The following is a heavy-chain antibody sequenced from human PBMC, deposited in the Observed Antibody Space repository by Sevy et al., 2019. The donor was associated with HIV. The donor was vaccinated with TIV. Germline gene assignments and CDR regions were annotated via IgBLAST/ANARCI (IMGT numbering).Heavy chain of an antibody. CDR3: ARVISSGSDIYYFDY. V-gene: IGHV3-21*01. CDR2: ISGNGYYK. CDR1: GFTFRNFS. J-gene: IGHJ4*02. D-gene: IGHD3-22*01. Sequence: GGSLRLSCAASGFTFRNFSINWVRQAPGKGLEWVSSISGNGYYKYFADSVKGRFTISRDNAKNSLDLQRNSLRAEDTAVYYCARVISSGSDIYYFDYWGQGIQVTVSS.